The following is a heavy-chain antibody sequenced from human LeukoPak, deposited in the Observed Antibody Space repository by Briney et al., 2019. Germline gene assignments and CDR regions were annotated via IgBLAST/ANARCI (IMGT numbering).Heavy chain of an antibody. J-gene: IGHJ4*02. D-gene: IGHD1-26*01. CDR1: GYTFTSYG. Sequence: GASVKVSCKASGYTFTSYGISWVRQAPGQGLEWMGWISAYNGNTNYAQKLQGRVTMTTDTSTSTAYMELRSLRSDDPAVYYCARVVKGNPKSEWELLGSFDYWGQGTLVTVSS. CDR2: ISAYNGNT. V-gene: IGHV1-18*01. CDR3: ARVVKGNPKSEWELLGSFDY.